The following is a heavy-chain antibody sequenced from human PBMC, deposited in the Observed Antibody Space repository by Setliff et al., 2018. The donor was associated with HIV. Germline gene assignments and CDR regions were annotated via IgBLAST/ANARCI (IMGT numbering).Heavy chain of an antibody. D-gene: IGHD2-21*01. V-gene: IGHV1-46*02. CDR1: GYTFNNYY. Sequence: ASVKVSCKASGYTFNNYYMHWVRQAPGQGLEWMGIIYPSDGSTNYAQKVQGRVTMTRDTSASTIYMELSSLRSEDTGVYYCARQDTILDYWGQGTLVTVSS. CDR3: ARQDTILDY. J-gene: IGHJ4*02. CDR2: IYPSDGST.